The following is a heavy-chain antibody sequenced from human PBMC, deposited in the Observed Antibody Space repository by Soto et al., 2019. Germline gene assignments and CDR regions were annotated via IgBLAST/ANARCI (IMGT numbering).Heavy chain of an antibody. CDR1: GFTFSSYG. V-gene: IGHV3-33*01. D-gene: IGHD1-1*01. CDR2: IWYDGSNK. J-gene: IGHJ6*02. Sequence: GGSLRLSCAASGFTFSSYGMHWVRQAPGKGLEWVAVIWYDGSNKYYADSVKGRFTISRDNSKNTLYLQMNSLRAEDTAVYYCARVAGGTGHGMDVWGQGTTVTVS. CDR3: ARVAGGTGHGMDV.